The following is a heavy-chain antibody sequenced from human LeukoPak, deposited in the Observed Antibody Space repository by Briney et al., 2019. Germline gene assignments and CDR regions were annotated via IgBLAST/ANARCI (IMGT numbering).Heavy chain of an antibody. CDR1: GFTFSSYW. J-gene: IGHJ4*02. CDR2: IKVDGSEK. Sequence: GGSLRLSCAAAGFTFSSYWMTWVRQAPGKGLEWVANIKVDGSEKYYVDSVKGRFTISRDDAKNSLYLQMNSLRAEDTAVYYCARDFGGYCSGGSCYSGWSDYWGQGTLVTVSS. D-gene: IGHD2-15*01. CDR3: ARDFGGYCSGGSCYSGWSDY. V-gene: IGHV3-7*01.